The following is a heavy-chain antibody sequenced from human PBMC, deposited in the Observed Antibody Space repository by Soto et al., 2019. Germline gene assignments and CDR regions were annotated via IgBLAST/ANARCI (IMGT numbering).Heavy chain of an antibody. J-gene: IGHJ4*02. CDR1: GGTFSNTA. V-gene: IGHV1-69*01. Sequence: QVQLVQSGAEVKKPGSSVKVSCKASGGTFSNTAFIWVRQAPGQGLEWMGGIIPIFGAPIYAQKFKGRLMISAEDAVCKVYMELSTLRSEATAVYSCATPAEPLDMAMIKGLAHSGQGTMVTVSS. CDR3: ATPAEPLDMAMIKGLAH. CDR2: IIPIFGAP. D-gene: IGHD2-2*03.